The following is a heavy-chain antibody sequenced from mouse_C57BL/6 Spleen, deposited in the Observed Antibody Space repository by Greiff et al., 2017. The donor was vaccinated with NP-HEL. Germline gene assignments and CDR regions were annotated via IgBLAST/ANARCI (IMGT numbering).Heavy chain of an antibody. CDR3: ARDTDYGPMDY. J-gene: IGHJ4*01. V-gene: IGHV3-6*01. CDR2: ISYDGSN. Sequence: EVKLQESGPGLVKPSQSLSLTCSVTGYSITSGYYWNWIRQFPGNKLEWMGYISYDGSNNYNPSLKNRISITRDTSKNQFFLKLNSVTTEDTATYYCARDTDYGPMDYWGQGTSVTVSS. CDR1: GYSITSGYY. D-gene: IGHD1-1*02.